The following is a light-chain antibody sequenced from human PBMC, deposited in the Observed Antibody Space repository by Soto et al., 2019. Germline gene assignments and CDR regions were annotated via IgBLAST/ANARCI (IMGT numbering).Light chain of an antibody. CDR3: QQNYITPYT. V-gene: IGKV1-39*01. CDR1: ESISTY. CDR2: AAS. J-gene: IGKJ2*01. Sequence: DIQMTQSPSSLSASVGDRVTIACRASESISTYLNWYQQKPGKAPKLLIYAASSLQSGVPSRFSGSGSGTEFTLTVTSLQPEDFATYYCQQNYITPYTFGRGTRLEIK.